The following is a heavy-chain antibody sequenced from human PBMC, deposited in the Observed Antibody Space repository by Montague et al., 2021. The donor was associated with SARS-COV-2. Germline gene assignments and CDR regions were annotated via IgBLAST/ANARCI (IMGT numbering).Heavy chain of an antibody. J-gene: IGHJ4*02. CDR1: GGSISTSPYF. CDR2: IYYSGST. CDR3: ARGNRIAVAGTDFDY. V-gene: IGHV4-39*07. Sequence: SETLSLTCTVSGGSISTSPYFWGWIRQPPGKGLEWIGSIYYSGSTCYNPSHKSRVAISIDTSENQFSLKLSSVTAADTAVYYCARGNRIAVAGTDFDYWGQGTLVTVSS. D-gene: IGHD6-19*01.